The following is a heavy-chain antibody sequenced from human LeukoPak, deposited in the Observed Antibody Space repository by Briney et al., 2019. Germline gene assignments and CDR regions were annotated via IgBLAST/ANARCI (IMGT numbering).Heavy chain of an antibody. CDR1: GFTFSSYS. CDR2: ISSSSSYI. CDR3: ARVLVPAAYYGMDV. J-gene: IGHJ6*04. D-gene: IGHD2-2*01. Sequence: PGGCLRLSCAASGFTFSSYSMNWARQAPGKGLEWVSSISSSSSYIYYADSGKGRFTISRDNAKNSLYLQMSSLRAEDTAVYYCARVLVPAAYYGMDVWGKGTTVTVSS. V-gene: IGHV3-21*01.